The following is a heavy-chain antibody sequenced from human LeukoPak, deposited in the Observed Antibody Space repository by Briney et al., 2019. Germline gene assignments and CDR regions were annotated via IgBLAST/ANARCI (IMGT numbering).Heavy chain of an antibody. CDR2: IRSKANSYAT. V-gene: IGHV3-73*01. D-gene: IGHD3-16*01. J-gene: IGHJ4*02. CDR3: TTLYGQGNY. CDR1: GFSFSSYA. Sequence: GGSLRLSCAASGFSFSSYAMSWVRQASGKGLEWVGRIRSKANSYATAYAASVKGRFTISRDDSKNTAYLQMNSLKTEDTAVYYCTTLYGQGNYWGQGTLVTVSS.